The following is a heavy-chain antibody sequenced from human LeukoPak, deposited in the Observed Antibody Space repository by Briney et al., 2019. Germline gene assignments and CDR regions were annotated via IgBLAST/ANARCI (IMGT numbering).Heavy chain of an antibody. CDR1: GFTFSSYW. CDR2: IKQDGSEK. D-gene: IGHD3-9*01. J-gene: IGHJ4*02. CDR3: ARIGRYFVGDY. V-gene: IGHV3-7*01. Sequence: GGSLRLSCAASGFTFSSYWINWVRQAPGKGLEWVANIKQDGSEKYYVDSVKGRFTISRDNAKNSLYLQMNSLRAEDTAVYYCARIGRYFVGDYWGQGTLVTVSS.